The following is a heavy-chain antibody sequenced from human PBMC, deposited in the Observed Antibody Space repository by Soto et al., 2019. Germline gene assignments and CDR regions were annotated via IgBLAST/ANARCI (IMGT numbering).Heavy chain of an antibody. CDR1: GYTFTGYY. CDR2: INPNSGGT. D-gene: IGHD2-8*01. Sequence: ASVKVSCKASGYTFTGYYMHWVRQAPGQGLEWMGWINPNSGGTNYAQKFQGRVTMTRDTSISTAYMELSRLRSDDTAVCYCARAPGYCTNGVCYPLYYYYGMDVWGQGTTVTVS. V-gene: IGHV1-2*02. CDR3: ARAPGYCTNGVCYPLYYYYGMDV. J-gene: IGHJ6*02.